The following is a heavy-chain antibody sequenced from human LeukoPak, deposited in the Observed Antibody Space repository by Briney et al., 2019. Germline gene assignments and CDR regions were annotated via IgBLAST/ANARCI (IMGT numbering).Heavy chain of an antibody. J-gene: IGHJ6*03. Sequence: SETLSLTCTVSGGSISSYYWSWIRQPPGKGLEWIGYIYYSGSTNYNPSLKSRVTISVDTSKNQFSLKLSSVTAADTAVYYCARETVAGTGNYYYYMDVWGKGTTVTISS. D-gene: IGHD6-19*01. CDR1: GGSISSYY. CDR3: ARETVAGTGNYYYYMDV. V-gene: IGHV4-59*01. CDR2: IYYSGST.